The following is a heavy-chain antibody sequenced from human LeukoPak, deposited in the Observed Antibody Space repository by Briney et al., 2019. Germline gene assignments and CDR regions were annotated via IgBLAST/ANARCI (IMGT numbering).Heavy chain of an antibody. CDR1: GFTFSSYS. CDR3: ARDRRRFLEWLLYDY. J-gene: IGHJ4*02. V-gene: IGHV3-48*01. Sequence: PGGSLRLSCAASGFTFSSYSMNWVRQAPGKGLEWVSYISSSSSTIYYADSVKGRFTISRDNAKNSLYLQMNSLRAEDTAVYYCARDRRRFLEWLLYDYWSQGTLVTVSS. D-gene: IGHD3-3*01. CDR2: ISSSSSTI.